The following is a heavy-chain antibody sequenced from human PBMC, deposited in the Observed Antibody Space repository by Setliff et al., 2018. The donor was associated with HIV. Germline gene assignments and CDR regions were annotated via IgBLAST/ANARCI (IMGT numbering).Heavy chain of an antibody. CDR1: GYTFTSYG. Sequence: ASVKVSCKASGYTFTSYGISWVRQAPGQGLEWMGWISAHNSKTKYLQKLQGRVTMTTDTSTTTIYMELNSLTSEDTAGYYCARDNTAFDIWGQGTMVTVSS. D-gene: IGHD2-2*02. CDR3: ARDNTAFDI. J-gene: IGHJ3*02. CDR2: ISAHNSKT. V-gene: IGHV1-18*01.